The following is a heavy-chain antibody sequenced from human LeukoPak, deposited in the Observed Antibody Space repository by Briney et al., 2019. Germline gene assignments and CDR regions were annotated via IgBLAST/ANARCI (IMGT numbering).Heavy chain of an antibody. CDR1: GGTFSSYA. Sequence: SVKVSCKASGGTFSSYAISWVRQAPGQGLEWMGGIIPIFGTANYAQKFQGRVTITADESTSTAYMELSSLRSEDTAVYYCARDHGTMRMYYYYMDIWGKGTTVTVSS. CDR2: IIPIFGTA. J-gene: IGHJ6*03. D-gene: IGHD3-3*01. CDR3: ARDHGTMRMYYYYMDI. V-gene: IGHV1-69*01.